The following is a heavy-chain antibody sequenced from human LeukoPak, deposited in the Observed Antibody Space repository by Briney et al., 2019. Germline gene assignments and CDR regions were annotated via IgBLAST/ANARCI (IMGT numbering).Heavy chain of an antibody. CDR2: IDWDDDK. V-gene: IGHV2-70*11. CDR3: ARTACDILTGYYFDY. J-gene: IGHJ4*02. D-gene: IGHD3-9*01. Sequence: SGPTLVKPTQTLTLTCTFSGFSLSTSGMCVSWIRQPPGKALEWLARIDWDDDKYYSTSLKTRLTISKDTSKNQVVLTMTNMDPVDTATYYCARTACDILTGYYFDYWGQGTLVTVSS. CDR1: GFSLSTSGMC.